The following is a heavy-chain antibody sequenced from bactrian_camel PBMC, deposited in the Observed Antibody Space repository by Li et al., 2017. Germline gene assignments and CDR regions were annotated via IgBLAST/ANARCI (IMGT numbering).Heavy chain of an antibody. V-gene: IGHV3S55*01. CDR1: GFSDRTYS. CDR2: IDCEGDA. CDR3: SAEPCAARPEPYVEI. D-gene: IGHD3*01. J-gene: IGHJ4*01. Sequence: HVQLVESGGGSVQAGDSLKLSCASFGFSDRTYSMGWFRQVSGKGREGVAHIDCEGDATYADSVKGRFTISKDSAKTTLYLQMNSLKPDDTAMYYCSAEPCAARPEPYVEIWGQGTQVTVS.